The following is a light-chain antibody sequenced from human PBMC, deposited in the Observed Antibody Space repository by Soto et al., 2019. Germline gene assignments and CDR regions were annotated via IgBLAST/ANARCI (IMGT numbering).Light chain of an antibody. Sequence: IHVTHAASPLSASFFYRGPITFLASQGIRNDLGWYQQKPGKAPKLLIYGASSLQSGVPSRISGSGSGTDFTLSISSLQPEDFATYYCQQSYSAPLTFGGGTKVDIK. J-gene: IGKJ4*01. CDR1: QGIRND. CDR2: GAS. CDR3: QQSYSAPLT. V-gene: IGKV1-39*01.